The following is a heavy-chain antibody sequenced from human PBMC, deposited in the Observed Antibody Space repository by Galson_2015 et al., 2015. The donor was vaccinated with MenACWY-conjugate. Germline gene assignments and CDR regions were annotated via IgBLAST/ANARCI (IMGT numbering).Heavy chain of an antibody. D-gene: IGHD3-10*01. CDR2: ISAYNGNT. J-gene: IGHJ2*01. CDR3: ARLSGSYIEYYWYFDL. V-gene: IGHV1-18*01. CDR1: GYTFTSYG. Sequence: SVKVSCKASGYTFTSYGISWVRQAPGQGLEWMGWISAYNGNTNYAQKLQGRVTMTTDTSTSTAYMELRSLRSDDTAVYYCARLSGSYIEYYWYFDLWGRGTLVTVSS.